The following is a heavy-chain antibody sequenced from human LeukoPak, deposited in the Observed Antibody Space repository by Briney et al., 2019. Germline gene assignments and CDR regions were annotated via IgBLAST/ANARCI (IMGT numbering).Heavy chain of an antibody. CDR2: FDPEDGET. CDR1: GYTLTELS. V-gene: IGHV1-24*01. D-gene: IGHD3-3*01. CDR3: ATSLGWIFGVGRLGTDV. J-gene: IGHJ6*02. Sequence: ASVKVSCKVSGYTLTELSMHWVRQAPGKGLEWMGGFDPEDGETIYAQKFQGRVTMTEDTSTDTAYMELSSLRSEDTAVYYCATSLGWIFGVGRLGTDVWGQGTTVTVSS.